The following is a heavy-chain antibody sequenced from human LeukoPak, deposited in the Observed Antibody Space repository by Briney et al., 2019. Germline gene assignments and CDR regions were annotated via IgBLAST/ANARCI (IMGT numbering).Heavy chain of an antibody. D-gene: IGHD6-6*01. Sequence: PSETLSLTCTVSGGSISSYYWSCIRQPPGKGLEWIGYIYYSGSTNYNPSLKSRVTISVDTSKNQFSLKLSSVTAADTAVYYCARVDPDSSSTLEVFDYWGQGTLVTVSS. CDR2: IYYSGST. J-gene: IGHJ4*02. CDR3: ARVDPDSSSTLEVFDY. V-gene: IGHV4-59*01. CDR1: GGSISSYY.